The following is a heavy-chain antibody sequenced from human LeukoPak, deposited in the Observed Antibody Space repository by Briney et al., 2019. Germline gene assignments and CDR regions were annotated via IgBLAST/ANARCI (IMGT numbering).Heavy chain of an antibody. V-gene: IGHV4-59*01. CDR1: GGSISSYY. CDR3: AREGNGPAYYHFYYMDV. J-gene: IGHJ6*03. CDR2: IHYSGST. Sequence: SETLSLTCTVSGGSISSYYWSWIRQPPGKGLEWIAYIHYSGSTNYNPSLKSRVTISVDTSKNQFSLKLRSVTAADTAVYYCAREGNGPAYYHFYYMDVWGKGTTVTVSS. D-gene: IGHD1-1*01.